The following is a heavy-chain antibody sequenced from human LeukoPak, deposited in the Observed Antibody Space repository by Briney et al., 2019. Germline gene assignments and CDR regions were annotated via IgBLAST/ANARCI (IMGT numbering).Heavy chain of an antibody. CDR3: AKNPLLAGTIYFDY. CDR1: GFTFSSYN. D-gene: IGHD6-19*01. J-gene: IGHJ4*02. CDR2: ISSSSSYI. V-gene: IGHV3-21*04. Sequence: GGSLRLSCAASGFTFSSYNMNWVRQAPGKGLEWVSSISSSSSYIYYADSVKGRFTISRDNSRNTLYLQMNNLGAEDTAVYYCAKNPLLAGTIYFDYWGQGTLVTVSS.